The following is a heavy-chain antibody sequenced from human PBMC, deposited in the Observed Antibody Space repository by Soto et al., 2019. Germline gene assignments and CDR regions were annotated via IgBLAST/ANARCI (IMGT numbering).Heavy chain of an antibody. CDR1: GYTLTELS. CDR3: AVGVRYFDWFSAFDI. J-gene: IGHJ3*02. CDR2: FDPEDGET. Sequence: GASVKVSCKVSGYTLTELSMHRVRQAPGKGLEWMGGFDPEDGETIYAQKFQGRVTMTEDTSTDTAYMELSSLRSEDTAVYYCAVGVRYFDWFSAFDICGQXTMVTVSS. D-gene: IGHD3-9*01. V-gene: IGHV1-24*01.